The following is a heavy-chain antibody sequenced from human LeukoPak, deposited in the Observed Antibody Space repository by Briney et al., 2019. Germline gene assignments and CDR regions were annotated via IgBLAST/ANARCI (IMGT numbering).Heavy chain of an antibody. CDR2: INHSGST. Sequence: KPSETLPLTCAVYGGSVSGYYWSWLRQPPGKGLEWLGEINHSGSTNYNPSLKSRVTISVDTSKNQFSLKLSSVTAADTAVYYCARGGYSGYDFWFDPWGQGTLVTASS. CDR1: GGSVSGYY. CDR3: ARGGYSGYDFWFDP. V-gene: IGHV4-34*01. J-gene: IGHJ5*02. D-gene: IGHD5-12*01.